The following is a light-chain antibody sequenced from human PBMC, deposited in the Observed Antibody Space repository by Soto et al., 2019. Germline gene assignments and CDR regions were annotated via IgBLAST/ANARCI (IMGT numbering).Light chain of an antibody. CDR1: QTISSL. J-gene: IGKJ5*01. V-gene: IGKV1-5*03. CDR3: QQYNSYPLT. CDR2: KAS. Sequence: DIQMTQSPSTLSASVGDRVTITCRASQTISSLLAWYQQKPGRDPTLLIYKASTLESGVPSRFSGSGSGTEFTLTISSLQPDDFATYYCQQYNSYPLTFGQGTRLEIK.